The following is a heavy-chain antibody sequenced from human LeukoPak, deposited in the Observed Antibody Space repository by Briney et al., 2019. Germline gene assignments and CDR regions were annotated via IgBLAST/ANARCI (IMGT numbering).Heavy chain of an antibody. Sequence: GGSLRLSCAASRFTFSSYGMHWVRQAPGKGLEWVALIWYDGSNKYYTDSVKGRLTISRDNSKNTLYLQMNSLRAEDTAIYYCAREGPRGNSRFDYWGQGTLVTVSS. CDR3: AREGPRGNSRFDY. V-gene: IGHV3-33*01. J-gene: IGHJ4*02. CDR1: RFTFSSYG. CDR2: IWYDGSNK. D-gene: IGHD2/OR15-2a*01.